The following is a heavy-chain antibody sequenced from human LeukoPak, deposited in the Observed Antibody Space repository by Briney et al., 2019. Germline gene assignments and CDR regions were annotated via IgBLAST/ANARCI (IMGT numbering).Heavy chain of an antibody. Sequence: GGSLRLSCVGSGFTFSSDWMSWVRQPPGKGLEWVANIKHDESEKYYVDSVKGRFIVSRDNAKNSLYLQMNSLRVEDTAVYYCANFPHLEPTYLDSWGQGILVSVSS. CDR2: IKHDESEK. V-gene: IGHV3-7*01. CDR3: ANFPHLEPTYLDS. CDR1: GFTFSSDW. J-gene: IGHJ4*02. D-gene: IGHD1-1*01.